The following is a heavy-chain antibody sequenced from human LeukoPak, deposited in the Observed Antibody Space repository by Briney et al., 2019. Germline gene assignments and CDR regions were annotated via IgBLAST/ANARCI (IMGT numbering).Heavy chain of an antibody. D-gene: IGHD2-8*01. CDR1: GYSFTGNY. CDR3: ARVGYCSRGVCYNYDY. J-gene: IGHJ4*02. CDR2: INPNTGGT. V-gene: IGHV1-2*02. Sequence: ASVKVSCKASGYSFTGNYIHWVRSAPGQGFEWMGWINPNTGGTNYAQKFKGRVLMTRDTSISTAYLELSSLKSDDTAVYYCARVGYCSRGVCYNYDYWGQGTQDTVSS.